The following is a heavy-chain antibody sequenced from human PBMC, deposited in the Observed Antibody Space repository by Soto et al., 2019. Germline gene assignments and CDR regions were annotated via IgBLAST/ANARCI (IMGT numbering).Heavy chain of an antibody. CDR1: GFTFSSYT. CDR2: ISSDGSNE. CDR3: AREGSISVAAPGY. J-gene: IGHJ4*02. D-gene: IGHD6-19*01. Sequence: QVQLVESGGGVVQPGRSLRLSCTASGFTFSSYTMHWVRQAPGKGLEWVAVISSDGSNEDYADSVKGRFTTSRDNSKNTLHLQMNSLRAEDTAVYYCAREGSISVAAPGYWGQGTLVTVSS. V-gene: IGHV3-30-3*01.